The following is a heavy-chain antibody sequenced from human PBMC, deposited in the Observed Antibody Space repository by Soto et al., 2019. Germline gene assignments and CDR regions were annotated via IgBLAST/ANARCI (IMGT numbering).Heavy chain of an antibody. Sequence: SETLSLTCTVSGGSISNGNYYWTWIRHLPGKGLEWIGNIYYTGSTSYNPSLKSRVTISIDTSKNQFSLKLRSVVAADTAMCYCAKNETRRPWFDPWGQGTLVTVSS. V-gene: IGHV4-31*03. J-gene: IGHJ5*02. CDR2: IYYTGST. CDR3: AKNETRRPWFDP. CDR1: GGSISNGNYY.